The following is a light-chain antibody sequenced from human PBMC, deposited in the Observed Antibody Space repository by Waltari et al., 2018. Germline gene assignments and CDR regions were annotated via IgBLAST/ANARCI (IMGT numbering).Light chain of an antibody. CDR3: CSYSRSTTFVI. CDR2: EVR. J-gene: IGLJ2*01. Sequence: QSALTQPASVSGSPGQSITISCTGTSRDVGTYNLVSWYQQHPGKAPKLLISEVRERPSGVSDRFSASKSADTASLTISGLQAEDEADYYCCSYSRSTTFVIFGGGTKLTVL. V-gene: IGLV2-23*02. CDR1: SRDVGTYNL.